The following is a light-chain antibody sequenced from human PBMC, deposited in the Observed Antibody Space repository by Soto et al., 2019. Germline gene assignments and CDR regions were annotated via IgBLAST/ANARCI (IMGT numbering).Light chain of an antibody. Sequence: ENVMKQSPATLSVSPGGRATLSCRASQSGNIYVAWYQQKPGRAPRLLIYCASSRATGIPDRCSGSGCGTDFTLTISRLEPEDCAVSYCQQYGNSPRAFGQGTKVDIK. J-gene: IGKJ1*01. CDR1: QSGNIY. CDR3: QQYGNSPRA. V-gene: IGKV3-20*01. CDR2: CAS.